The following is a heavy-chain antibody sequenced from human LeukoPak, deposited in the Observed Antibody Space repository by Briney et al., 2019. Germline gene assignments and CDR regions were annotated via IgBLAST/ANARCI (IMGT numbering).Heavy chain of an antibody. CDR1: GDSISSYY. Sequence: SETLSLTCAVSGDSISSYYWSWIRQPPGKGLEWIGYIYYTGSTNYNPSLKSRVTISVDTSKNQFSLKLSSVTAADTAVYYCARERYSNYEDYWGQGTLVTVSS. D-gene: IGHD4-11*01. CDR2: IYYTGST. V-gene: IGHV4-59*08. J-gene: IGHJ4*02. CDR3: ARERYSNYEDY.